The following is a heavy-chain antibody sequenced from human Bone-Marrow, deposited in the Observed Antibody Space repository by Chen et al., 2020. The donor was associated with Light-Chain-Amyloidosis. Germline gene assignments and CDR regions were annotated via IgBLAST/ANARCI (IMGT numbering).Heavy chain of an antibody. CDR3: AQLYSYGRPFKH. V-gene: IGHV3-30*02. CDR1: GFVFTTYG. CDR2: VRFDGSDK. D-gene: IGHD5-18*01. J-gene: IGHJ4*02. Sequence: VRLVESGGGVVRPGGSLRLSCTVSGFVFTTYGFQWVRQAPGKGLEWVSFVRFDGSDKYYADSVKGRFTIYRDDSKNTLYLQMNSLRPEDTAVYYCAQLYSYGRPFKHWGQGTLVSVSS.